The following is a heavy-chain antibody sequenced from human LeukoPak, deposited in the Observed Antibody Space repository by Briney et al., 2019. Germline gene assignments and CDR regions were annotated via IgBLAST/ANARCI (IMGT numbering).Heavy chain of an antibody. CDR1: GFTFSNAW. V-gene: IGHV3-15*01. CDR3: TTLGMATEGFVFDP. J-gene: IGHJ5*02. CDR2: IKSKTDGGTT. D-gene: IGHD5-24*01. Sequence: PGGSLRLSCAASGFTFSNAWMSWVRQAPGKGLEWVGRIKSKTDGGTTDYAAPVKGRFTISRDDSKNTLYLQMNSLKTEDTAVYYCTTLGMATEGFVFDPWGQGTLVTVSS.